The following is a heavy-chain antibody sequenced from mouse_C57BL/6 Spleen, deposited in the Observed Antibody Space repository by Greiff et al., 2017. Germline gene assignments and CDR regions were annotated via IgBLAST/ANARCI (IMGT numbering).Heavy chain of an antibody. D-gene: IGHD1-1*01. V-gene: IGHV1-12*01. Sequence: QVQLQQSGAELVRPGASVKMSCKASGYTFTSYNMHWVKQTPRQGLEWIGAIYPGNGDTSSNQKFKGKATLTVDKSSSTAYMQLSSLTSEDSAVYFCARSYYYGSSLYAMDYWGQGTSVTVSS. CDR1: GYTFTSYN. J-gene: IGHJ4*01. CDR2: IYPGNGDT. CDR3: ARSYYYGSSLYAMDY.